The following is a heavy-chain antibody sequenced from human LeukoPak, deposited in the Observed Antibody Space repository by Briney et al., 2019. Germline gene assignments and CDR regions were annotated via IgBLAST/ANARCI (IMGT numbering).Heavy chain of an antibody. V-gene: IGHV3-23*01. CDR2: ISSSGGST. J-gene: IGHJ3*02. CDR1: GFTFSSYA. CDR3: AKDSYSAYDSDAFDI. Sequence: GGSLRLSCAASGFTFSSYAMSWVRQAPGKGLEWVSGISSSGGSTYYADSVKGRFTISRDNPKNTLYLQMNSLRAEDTAVYYCAKDSYSAYDSDAFDIWGQGTMVTVSS. D-gene: IGHD5-12*01.